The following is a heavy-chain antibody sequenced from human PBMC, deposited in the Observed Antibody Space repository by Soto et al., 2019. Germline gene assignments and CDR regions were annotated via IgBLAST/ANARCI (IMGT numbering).Heavy chain of an antibody. CDR3: AKDKPGTTCFDY. CDR1: GFTISRNA. V-gene: IGHV3-23*01. CDR2: ISERGDTT. J-gene: IGHJ4*02. Sequence: PVGSLRLSCAASGFTISRNAMYWVRQAPGKGLEWVSGISERGDTTHYADSVKGRFTISRDTSKNTLYLQLNALRADDTAVYCCAKDKPGTTCFDYWGQGTLVTVSS. D-gene: IGHD1-1*01.